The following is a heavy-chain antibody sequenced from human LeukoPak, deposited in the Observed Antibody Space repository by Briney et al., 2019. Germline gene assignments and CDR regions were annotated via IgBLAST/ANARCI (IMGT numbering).Heavy chain of an antibody. Sequence: KPSETLSLTCTVSGGSISSSTYYWDWIRQPPGKGLEWIGAIYYSGSTYYNPSLKSRVTISVDTSKNQFSLKLSSVTAADTAIYYCARRGVEMLTIHPDNWFDPWGQGTLVTVSS. CDR1: GGSISSSTYY. D-gene: IGHD5-24*01. CDR3: ARRGVEMLTIHPDNWFDP. CDR2: IYYSGST. V-gene: IGHV4-39*01. J-gene: IGHJ5*02.